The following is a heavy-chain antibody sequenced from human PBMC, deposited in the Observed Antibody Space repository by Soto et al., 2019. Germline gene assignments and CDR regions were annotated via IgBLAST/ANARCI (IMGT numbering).Heavy chain of an antibody. CDR1: GFSFSSYW. D-gene: IGHD3-9*01. V-gene: IGHV3-74*01. Sequence: EVQLVESGGGLVQPGGSLRLSCADSGFSFSSYWMHWVRQGPGKGLVWVARINTDGSSTNYADSVKGRFTISRDNAKNTLYPQMNSLRAEDTAVYYCARSPGGYYIDWGQGTMVTVSS. J-gene: IGHJ3*01. CDR3: ARSPGGYYID. CDR2: INTDGSST.